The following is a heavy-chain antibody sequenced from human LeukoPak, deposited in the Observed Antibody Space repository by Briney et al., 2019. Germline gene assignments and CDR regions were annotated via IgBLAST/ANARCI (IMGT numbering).Heavy chain of an antibody. CDR2: ISYEGGTQ. CDR3: GRLSHSRGWYVGAY. CDR1: GVTLSPYG. Sequence: GMSLRLSCAASGVTLSPYGMHWVRQAPGRGLEWVAVISYEGGTQHYADPVKGRFTISRDNAKNTLYLQMNSLRAEETAVYYCGRLSHSRGWYVGAYWGQGTLVTVSS. J-gene: IGHJ4*02. V-gene: IGHV3-30*03. D-gene: IGHD6-19*01.